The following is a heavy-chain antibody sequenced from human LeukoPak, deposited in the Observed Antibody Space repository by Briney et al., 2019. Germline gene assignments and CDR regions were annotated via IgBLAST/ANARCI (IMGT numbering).Heavy chain of an antibody. CDR2: ISTYNGHT. J-gene: IGHJ4*02. CDR1: GYTFTSYG. D-gene: IGHD2-15*01. V-gene: IGHV1-18*01. CDR3: AREGGRYCSGGSCYSSNGWYGGLNY. Sequence: GASVKVSCKDSGYTFTSYGISWVRQTPGQGLEWMGWISTYNGHTNYARKVQGRVTMTTDTSTSTAYMELRSLRSDDTAVYYCAREGGRYCSGGSCYSSNGWYGGLNYWGQGPLVTVSS.